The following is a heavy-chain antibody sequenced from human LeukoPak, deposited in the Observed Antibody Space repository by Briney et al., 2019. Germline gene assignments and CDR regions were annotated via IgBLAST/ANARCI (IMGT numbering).Heavy chain of an antibody. CDR3: ARERASYGDSSTLIDY. V-gene: IGHV4-34*01. CDR1: GGSFSGYY. J-gene: IGHJ4*02. Sequence: SETLSLTCAVYGGSFSGYYWSWIRQPPGKGLEWIGEINHSGSTNHNPSLKSRVTISVDTSKNQFSLKLSSVTAADTAVYYCARERASYGDSSTLIDYWGQGTLVTVSS. D-gene: IGHD4-17*01. CDR2: INHSGST.